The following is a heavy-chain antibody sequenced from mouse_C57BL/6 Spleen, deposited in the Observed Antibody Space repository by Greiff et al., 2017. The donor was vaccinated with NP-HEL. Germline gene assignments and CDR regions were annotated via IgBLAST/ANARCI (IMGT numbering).Heavy chain of an antibody. CDR1: GYTFTSYT. V-gene: IGHV1-4*01. CDR3: ARGGLDRRGTFDY. CDR2: INPSSGYT. Sequence: QVQLQQSGAELARPGASVKMSCKASGYTFTSYTMHWVNQRPGQGLEWIGYINPSSGYTKYNQKFKDKVTLTADKSSSTAYMQLSSLTSEDSAVYYCARGGLDRRGTFDYWGQGTTLTVSS. D-gene: IGHD2-14*01. J-gene: IGHJ2*01.